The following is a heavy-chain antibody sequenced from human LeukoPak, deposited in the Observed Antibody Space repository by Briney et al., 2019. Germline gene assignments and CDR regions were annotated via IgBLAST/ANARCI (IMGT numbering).Heavy chain of an antibody. CDR2: THYSGST. V-gene: IGHV4-59*12. J-gene: IGHJ5*02. CDR1: GGSISSYY. D-gene: IGHD1-1*01. CDR3: ARVQLEIWSDYHWFDP. Sequence: SETLSLTSTVSGGSISSYYWSWIRQPPEQRLEWVGYTHYSGSTQHNSSLKSRHTTSLDTSKNQFSLRPSSVTAADTAAYYCARVQLEIWSDYHWFDPWGQGILVTVSS.